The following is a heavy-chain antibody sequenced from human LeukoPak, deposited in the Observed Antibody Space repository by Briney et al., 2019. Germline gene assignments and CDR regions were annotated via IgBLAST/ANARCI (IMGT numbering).Heavy chain of an antibody. CDR2: ISSEGRKK. J-gene: IGHJ4*02. V-gene: IGHV3-30*03. CDR1: GFIFSSYG. Sequence: GGSLRLSCAASGFIFSSYGMHWVRQAPGKGLEWVALISSEGRKKLYADSVKGRLTISRDTSKNTLYLEMSSLRPEDTAVYYCARDFNRAIDYWGQGTLVTVSS. CDR3: ARDFNRAIDY.